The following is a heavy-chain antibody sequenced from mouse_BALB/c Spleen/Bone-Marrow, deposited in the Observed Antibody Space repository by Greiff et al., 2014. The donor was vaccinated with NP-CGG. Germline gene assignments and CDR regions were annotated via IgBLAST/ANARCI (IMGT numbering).Heavy chain of an antibody. D-gene: IGHD2-10*02. V-gene: IGHV7-1*02. CDR1: GFTFSDFY. CDR3: ARDVGYGNYFVY. J-gene: IGHJ3*01. CDR2: SRNKAKYYTT. Sequence: VQLKESGGGLVQPGDSLRLSCATSGFTFSDFYMEWVRQPPGKRLEWIAASRNKAKYYTTEYSASVKGRFIVSRDTSQSVLYLQMNALRAEDTAICYCARDVGYGNYFVYWGQGTLVTVSA.